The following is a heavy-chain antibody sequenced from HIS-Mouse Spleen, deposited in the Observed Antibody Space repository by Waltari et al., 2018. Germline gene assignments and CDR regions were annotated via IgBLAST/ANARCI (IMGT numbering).Heavy chain of an antibody. CDR1: VCSLSSSSSY. Sequence: QLQPQESGPGLVKPSETLSLTCTVSVCSLSSSSSYGGWIRQPPGKGLEWIGSIYYSGSTYYNPSLKSRVTISVDTSKNQFSLKLSSVTAADTAVYYCAREIPYSSSWYDWYFDLWGRGTLVTVSS. CDR2: IYYSGST. CDR3: AREIPYSSSWYDWYFDL. V-gene: IGHV4-39*07. D-gene: IGHD6-13*01. J-gene: IGHJ2*01.